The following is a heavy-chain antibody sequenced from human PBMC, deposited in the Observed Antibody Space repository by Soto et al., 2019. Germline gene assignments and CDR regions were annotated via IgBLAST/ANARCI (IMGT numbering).Heavy chain of an antibody. J-gene: IGHJ4*02. Sequence: SLRLSCAASGFTFSSYGIHWVRQAPGKGLEWVAVISYDGGNKHYADSVQGRFTISRDNSKNTLYLQMNSLRAEDTAVYYCAKDTYYFDSSGYYVFDSWGQGT. CDR3: AKDTYYFDSSGYYVFDS. D-gene: IGHD3-22*01. V-gene: IGHV3-30*18. CDR2: ISYDGGNK. CDR1: GFTFSSYG.